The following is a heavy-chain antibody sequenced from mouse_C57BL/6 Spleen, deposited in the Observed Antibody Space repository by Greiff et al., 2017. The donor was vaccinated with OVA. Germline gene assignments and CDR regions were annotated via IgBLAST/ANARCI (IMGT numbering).Heavy chain of an antibody. Sequence: EVMLVESGEGLVKPGGSLKLSCAASGFTFSSYAMSWVRQTPEKRLEWVAYISSGGDYIYYADTVKGRFTISRDNARNTLYLQMSSLKSEDTAMYYCTREGYYYAMDYWGQGTSVTVSS. CDR1: GFTFSSYA. CDR2: ISSGGDYI. J-gene: IGHJ4*01. V-gene: IGHV5-9-1*02. CDR3: TREGYYYAMDY.